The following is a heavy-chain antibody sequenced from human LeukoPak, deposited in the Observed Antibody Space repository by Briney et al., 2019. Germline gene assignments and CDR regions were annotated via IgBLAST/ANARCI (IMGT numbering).Heavy chain of an antibody. Sequence: GGSLRLSCAASGFTFSSYGMSWVRQAPGKGLEWVSAISGSGGSTYYADSVKGRFTISRDNSKNTLYLQMNSLRAEDTAVYYCAKQEKYQLRIYYYHYMDVWGKGTTVTISS. V-gene: IGHV3-23*01. J-gene: IGHJ6*03. CDR2: ISGSGGST. D-gene: IGHD2-2*01. CDR3: AKQEKYQLRIYYYHYMDV. CDR1: GFTFSSYG.